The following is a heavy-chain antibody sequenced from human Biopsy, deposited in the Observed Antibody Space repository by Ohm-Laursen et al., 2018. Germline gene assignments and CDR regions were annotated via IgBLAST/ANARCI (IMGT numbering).Heavy chain of an antibody. CDR3: ARGEGSSWFDP. J-gene: IGHJ5*02. V-gene: IGHV1-8*01. CDR1: GYTFINYD. Sequence: ASVKVSCNASGYTFINYDINWVRQAPGQGLEWIGWMNPRSRNTGYAQKFQGRVTMTRDTAIITAYMELSSLRSDDTAVYFCARGEGSSWFDPWGHGTLVTVSS. CDR2: MNPRSRNT.